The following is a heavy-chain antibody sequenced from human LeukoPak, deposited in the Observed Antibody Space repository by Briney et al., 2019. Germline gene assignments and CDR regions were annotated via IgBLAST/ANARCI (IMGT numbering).Heavy chain of an antibody. CDR2: ITSDGSST. Sequence: PGGSLRLSCAASGFTFSSTWMNWVRQGPGKGLEWVSRITSDGSSTIYADSVKGRFTISRDNAKSTGYLQMNSLRAEDTAVYFCARDRYYIFDYWGQGAPVTVSS. D-gene: IGHD3-10*01. V-gene: IGHV3-74*01. CDR3: ARDRYYIFDY. J-gene: IGHJ4*02. CDR1: GFTFSSTW.